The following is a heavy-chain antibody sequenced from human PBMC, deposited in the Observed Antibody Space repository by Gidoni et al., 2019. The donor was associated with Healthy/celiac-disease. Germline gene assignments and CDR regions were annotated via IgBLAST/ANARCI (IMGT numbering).Heavy chain of an antibody. D-gene: IGHD2-15*01. V-gene: IGHV4-38-2*02. CDR1: GYSISSGYY. CDR2: IYHSGST. Sequence: QVQLQESGPGLVKPSETLSLTCTVSGYSISSGYYWGWIRQPPGKGLEWIGSIYHSGSTYYNPSLKSRVTISVDTSKNQFSLKLSSVTAADTAVYYCARVGQVVVVAPYYFDYWGQGTLVTVSS. CDR3: ARVGQVVVVAPYYFDY. J-gene: IGHJ4*02.